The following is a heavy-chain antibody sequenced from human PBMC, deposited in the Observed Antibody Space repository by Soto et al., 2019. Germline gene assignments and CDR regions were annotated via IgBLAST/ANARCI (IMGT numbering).Heavy chain of an antibody. CDR3: ARLYSSGWSSRGWHWFDP. Sequence: SGPYAGEPTQTLTLPCTFSGFSLSTSGVGVGWIRQPPGKALEWLALIYWNDDKRYSPSLKSRLTITKDTSKNQVVLTMTNMDPVDTATYYCARLYSSGWSSRGWHWFDPWGQGTLVTVSS. D-gene: IGHD6-19*01. J-gene: IGHJ5*02. CDR1: GFSLSTSGVG. V-gene: IGHV2-5*01. CDR2: IYWNDDK.